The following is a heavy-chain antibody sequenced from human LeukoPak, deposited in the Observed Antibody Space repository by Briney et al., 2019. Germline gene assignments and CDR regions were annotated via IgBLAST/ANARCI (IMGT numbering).Heavy chain of an antibody. J-gene: IGHJ6*02. CDR1: GYTFTNYD. Sequence: ASVKVSCKASGYTFTNYDINWVRQAAGKGLEWMGWMNPNSGNTGYAQKFQGRVTMTRNTSISTAYMELSSLRSEDTAVYYCARVDCGSTSCYKSYYYYGMDVWGQGTTVTVSS. CDR2: MNPNSGNT. V-gene: IGHV1-8*01. D-gene: IGHD2-2*02. CDR3: ARVDCGSTSCYKSYYYYGMDV.